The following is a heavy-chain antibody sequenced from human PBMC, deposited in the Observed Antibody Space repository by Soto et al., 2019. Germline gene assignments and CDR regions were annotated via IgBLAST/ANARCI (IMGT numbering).Heavy chain of an antibody. CDR3: ARTTGDSWYFDY. J-gene: IGHJ4*02. V-gene: IGHV4-31*03. CDR1: GGSISSGGYY. D-gene: IGHD7-27*01. CDR2: IYYSGST. Sequence: SETLSLTCTVSGGSISSGGYYWSWIRQHPGKGLEWIGYIYYSGSTYYNPSLKSRVTISVDTSKNQFSLKLSSVTAADTVVYYCARTTGDSWYFDYWGQGTLVTVSS.